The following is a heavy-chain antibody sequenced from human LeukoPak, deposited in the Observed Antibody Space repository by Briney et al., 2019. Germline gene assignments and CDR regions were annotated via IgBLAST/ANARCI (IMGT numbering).Heavy chain of an antibody. CDR3: ARGVNTYLWFGGDYMDV. CDR1: GYTFTSYD. J-gene: IGHJ6*03. V-gene: IGHV1-8*01. Sequence: ASVKVSCKASGYTFTSYDINWVRQATGQGLEWMGWMNPDSGNTGYAQKFQGRVTITRNTSISTAYMELSSLRSEDTAVYYCARGVNTYLWFGGDYMDVWGKGSTVTVSS. CDR2: MNPDSGNT. D-gene: IGHD3-16*01.